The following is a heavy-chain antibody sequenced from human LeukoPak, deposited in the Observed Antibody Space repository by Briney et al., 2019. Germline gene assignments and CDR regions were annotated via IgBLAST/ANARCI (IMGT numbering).Heavy chain of an antibody. CDR1: GFMFSSSW. J-gene: IGHJ4*02. CDR3: ARDTLTYYFGSGSYSQPIFDY. D-gene: IGHD3-10*01. V-gene: IGHV3-48*04. Sequence: GGSLRLSCAASGFMFSSSWMTWVRQAPGKGLEWVSCISSSSSTIYYADSVKGRFTISRDNAKNSLYLQMNSLRAEDTAVYYCARDTLTYYFGSGSYSQPIFDYWGQGTLVTVSS. CDR2: ISSSSSTI.